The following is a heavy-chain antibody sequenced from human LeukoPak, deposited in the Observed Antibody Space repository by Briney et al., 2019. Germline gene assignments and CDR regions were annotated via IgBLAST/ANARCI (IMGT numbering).Heavy chain of an antibody. V-gene: IGHV3-48*01. D-gene: IGHD3-10*01. CDR1: GFTFSSYS. Sequence: GGSLRLSCAASGFTFSSYSMNWVRQAPGKGLEWVSYISSSSSTIYYADSVKGRFTISRDNSKNTLYLQMNSLRAEDTAVYYCARVPDYYGSGSYYFDYWGQGTLVTVSS. CDR3: ARVPDYYGSGSYYFDY. CDR2: ISSSSSTI. J-gene: IGHJ4*02.